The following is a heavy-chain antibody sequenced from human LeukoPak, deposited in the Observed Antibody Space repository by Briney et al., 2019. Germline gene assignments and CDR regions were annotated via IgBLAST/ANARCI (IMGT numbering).Heavy chain of an antibody. D-gene: IGHD6-13*01. CDR2: IYSGGST. CDR3: ASVHYSSSWYYFDY. CDR1: GFTVSSNY. V-gene: IGHV3-53*04. J-gene: IGHJ4*02. Sequence: GGSLRLSCAASGFTVSSNYMSWVRQAPGKGLEWVSVIYSGGSTYYADSVRGRFTISRHNSKNTLYLQMNSLRAEDTAVYYCASVHYSSSWYYFDYWGQGTLVTVSS.